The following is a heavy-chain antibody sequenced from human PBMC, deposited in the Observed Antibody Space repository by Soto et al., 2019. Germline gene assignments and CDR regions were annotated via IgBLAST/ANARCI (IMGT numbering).Heavy chain of an antibody. CDR1: GGSFSGYY. V-gene: IGHV4-34*01. Sequence: TSETLSLTCAVYGGSFSGYYWSWIRQPPGKGLEWIGEISESGSTKHNPSLKSRVTISVDTSKNQFSLKLSSVTAADTAVYYCARSRRGFGSTWFGWFDPWGQGTLVTVSS. D-gene: IGHD3-10*01. J-gene: IGHJ5*02. CDR3: ARSRRGFGSTWFGWFDP. CDR2: ISESGST.